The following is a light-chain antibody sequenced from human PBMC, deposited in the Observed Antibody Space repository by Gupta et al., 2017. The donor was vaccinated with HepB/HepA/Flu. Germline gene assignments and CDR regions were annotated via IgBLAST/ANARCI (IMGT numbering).Light chain of an antibody. J-gene: IGKJ1*01. CDR3: QQYGSSPRT. CDR2: GVS. Sequence: IVLTQSPGTLSLSPGESATLSCRASQNVNSNFLAWYQQKPGQAPRLLIYGVSSRATGIPDRFSGSGSGTDFTLTISGLEPEDFAVYYCQQYGSSPRTFGQGTKVEIK. V-gene: IGKV3-20*01. CDR1: QNVNSNF.